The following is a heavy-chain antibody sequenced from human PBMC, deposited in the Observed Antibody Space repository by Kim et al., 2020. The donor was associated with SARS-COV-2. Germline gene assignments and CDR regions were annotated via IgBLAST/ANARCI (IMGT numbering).Heavy chain of an antibody. CDR3: ARETSRGDDAFDI. D-gene: IGHD3-10*01. Sequence: YNPSLKSRVTISVDTSKNQFSLKLNSVTAADTAVYYCARETSRGDDAFDIWGQGTLVTVSS. V-gene: IGHV4-34*01. J-gene: IGHJ3*02.